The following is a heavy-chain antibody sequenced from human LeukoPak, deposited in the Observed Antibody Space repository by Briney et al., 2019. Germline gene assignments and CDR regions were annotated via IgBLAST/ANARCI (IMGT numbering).Heavy chain of an antibody. CDR2: IIPIFGTA. CDR1: GGTFSSYA. J-gene: IGHJ4*02. D-gene: IGHD5-24*01. Sequence: SVKVSCKASGGTFSSYAISWVRQAPGQGLEWMGGIIPIFGTANYAQKFQGRVTITTDESTSTAYMELSSLRSVDTAVYYCARGRWLQPWGYFDYWGQGTLVTVSS. CDR3: ARGRWLQPWGYFDY. V-gene: IGHV1-69*05.